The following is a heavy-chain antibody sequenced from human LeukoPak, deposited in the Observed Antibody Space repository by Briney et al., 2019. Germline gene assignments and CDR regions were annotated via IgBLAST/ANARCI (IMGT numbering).Heavy chain of an antibody. CDR3: AREDNWNYDY. Sequence: GASVKVSCKASGYTFNRYYMHWVRQAPGHGLEWMGWLNPNSGVTKYAQKFQGRVTMTRDTSISTAYMELSSLRSDDTAVYHCAREDNWNYDYWGQGTLVTVSS. D-gene: IGHD1-7*01. CDR1: GYTFNRYY. CDR2: LNPNSGVT. V-gene: IGHV1-2*02. J-gene: IGHJ4*02.